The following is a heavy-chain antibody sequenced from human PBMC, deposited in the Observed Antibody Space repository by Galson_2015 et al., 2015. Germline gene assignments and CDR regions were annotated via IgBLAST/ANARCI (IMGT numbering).Heavy chain of an antibody. CDR1: GYSFTSYW. CDR2: IYPGDSDT. V-gene: IGHV5-51*01. D-gene: IGHD6-6*01. J-gene: IGHJ6*02. CDR3: ARHHSGGSSSGYYYGMDV. Sequence: QSGAEVKKPGESLKISCKGSGYSFTSYWIGWVRQMPGKGLEWMGIIYPGDSDTRYSPSFQGQVTISADKSISTAYLQWSSLKASDTAMYYCARHHSGGSSSGYYYGMDVWGQGTTVTVSS.